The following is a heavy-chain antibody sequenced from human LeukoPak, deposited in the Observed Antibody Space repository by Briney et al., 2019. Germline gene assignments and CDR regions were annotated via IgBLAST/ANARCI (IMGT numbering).Heavy chain of an antibody. J-gene: IGHJ6*02. V-gene: IGHV3-30*04. D-gene: IGHD3-3*01. CDR3: AKDAYYDFWSGFLPPYYYYGMDV. CDR2: ISYDGSNK. CDR1: GFTFSSYA. Sequence: TGGSLRLSCAASGFTFSSYAMHWVRQAPGKGLEWVAVISYDGSNKYYADSVKGRFTISRDNSKNTLYLQMNSLRAEDTAVYYCAKDAYYDFWSGFLPPYYYYGMDVWGQGTTVTVSS.